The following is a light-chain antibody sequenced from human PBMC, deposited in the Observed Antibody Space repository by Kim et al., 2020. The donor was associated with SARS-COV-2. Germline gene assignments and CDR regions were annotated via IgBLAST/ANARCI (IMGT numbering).Light chain of an antibody. V-gene: IGLV6-57*03. Sequence: GKPVTISCTRRSGSIDDNYVQWYQQRPGGAPTTVIYEDDQRPSGVPDRFSGSIDSSSNSASLTISGLKTEDEADYYCQSYNSSNVVFGGGTQLTVL. CDR2: EDD. J-gene: IGLJ2*01. CDR1: SGSIDDNY. CDR3: QSYNSSNVV.